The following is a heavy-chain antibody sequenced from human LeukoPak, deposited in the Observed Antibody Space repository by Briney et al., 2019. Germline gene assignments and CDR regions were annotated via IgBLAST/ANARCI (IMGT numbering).Heavy chain of an antibody. D-gene: IGHD1-7*01. Sequence: PSETLSLTCTVSGGSISSYYWSWIRQPPGKGLEWIGYIYYSGSTNYNPSLKSRVTMSVDTSKNQFSLMLSSVTAADTAVYYCARVPGGGTAANWGQGTMVTVSS. CDR1: GGSISSYY. CDR3: ARVPGGGTAAN. CDR2: IYYSGST. J-gene: IGHJ3*01. V-gene: IGHV4-59*01.